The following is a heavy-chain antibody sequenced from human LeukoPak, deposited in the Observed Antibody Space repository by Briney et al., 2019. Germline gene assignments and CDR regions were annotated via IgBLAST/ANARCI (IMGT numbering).Heavy chain of an antibody. Sequence: SETLSLTCAVYGGSFSGYYWSWIRQPPGKGLEWIGEINHSESTNYNPSLKSRVTISVDTSKNQFSLKLSSVTAADTAVYYCAREGDYGDYSKSFYYMDVWGKGTTVTVSS. D-gene: IGHD4-17*01. CDR1: GGSFSGYY. CDR3: AREGDYGDYSKSFYYMDV. CDR2: INHSEST. J-gene: IGHJ6*03. V-gene: IGHV4-34*01.